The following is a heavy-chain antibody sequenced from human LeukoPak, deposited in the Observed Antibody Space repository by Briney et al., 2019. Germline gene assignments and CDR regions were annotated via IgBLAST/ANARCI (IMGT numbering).Heavy chain of an antibody. Sequence: SVKVSCKASGGTFISYAISWVRQAPGQGLEWMGGIIPIFGTANYAQKFQGRVTITADESTSTAYMELSSLRSEDTAVYYCARDYRHNRGYYYGMDVWGQGTTVTVSS. D-gene: IGHD3-16*02. CDR3: ARDYRHNRGYYYGMDV. J-gene: IGHJ6*02. CDR2: IIPIFGTA. V-gene: IGHV1-69*13. CDR1: GGTFISYA.